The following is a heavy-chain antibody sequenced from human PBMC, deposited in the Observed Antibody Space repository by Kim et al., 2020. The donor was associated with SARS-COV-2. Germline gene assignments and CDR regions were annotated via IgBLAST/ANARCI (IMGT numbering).Heavy chain of an antibody. CDR3: ARHQSMDV. CDR2: IYPGDSDT. Sequence: GESLKISCEASGYDFTTYWIAWVRQMPGKGLEWMGIIYPGDSDTRYSSSFQGQVTISADKSINTAYLQWSSLKASDTGMYYCARHQSMDVWGQGTTVTVPS. CDR1: GYDFTTYW. V-gene: IGHV5-51*01. J-gene: IGHJ6*02.